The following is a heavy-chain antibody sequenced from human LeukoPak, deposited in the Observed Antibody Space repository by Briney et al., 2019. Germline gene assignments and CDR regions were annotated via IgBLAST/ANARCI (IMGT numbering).Heavy chain of an antibody. CDR2: IKQDGSEK. CDR3: AKDSLWSYSSSSHCFDY. V-gene: IGHV3-7*03. Sequence: GGSLRLSCAASGFTFSSYWMSWVRQAPGKGLEWVANIKQDGSEKYYVDSVKGRFTISRDNSKNTLYLQMNTLRADDTAVYYCAKDSLWSYSSSSHCFDYWGQGTLVTVSS. CDR1: GFTFSSYW. J-gene: IGHJ4*02. D-gene: IGHD6-6*01.